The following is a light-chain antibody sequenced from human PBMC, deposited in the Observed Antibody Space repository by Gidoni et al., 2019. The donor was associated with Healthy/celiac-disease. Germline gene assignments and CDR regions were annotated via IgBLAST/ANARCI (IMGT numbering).Light chain of an antibody. J-gene: IGLJ2*01. CDR2: QDS. Sequence: SYELTQPPSVSVSPGQTASITCSGDKLGDKYACWYQQKPGQSPVLVIYQDSKRPSGIPERFSGSNSGNTATLTISGTQAMDEADYYCQAWDRSTSGDVVFGGGTKLTVL. CDR3: QAWDRSTSGDVV. CDR1: KLGDKY. V-gene: IGLV3-1*01.